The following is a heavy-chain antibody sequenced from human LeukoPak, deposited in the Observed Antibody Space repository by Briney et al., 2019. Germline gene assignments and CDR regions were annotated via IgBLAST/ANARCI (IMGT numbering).Heavy chain of an antibody. CDR2: IYPGDSDT. CDR1: GYSFTTYW. V-gene: IGHV5-51*01. D-gene: IGHD2-15*01. CDR3: ARRYCSGSSCYLFDY. J-gene: IGHJ4*02. Sequence: PGESLKISCKGSGYSFTTYWIGWVRQMPGKGLEWMGIIYPGDSDTRYSPSFQGQVTISADKSISTAYLQWSSLKASDTAMYYCARRYCSGSSCYLFDYWGQGTLVTVSS.